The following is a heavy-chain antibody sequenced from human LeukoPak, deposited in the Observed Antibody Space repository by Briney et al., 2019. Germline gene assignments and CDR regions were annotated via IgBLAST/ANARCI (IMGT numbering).Heavy chain of an antibody. D-gene: IGHD5/OR15-5a*01. CDR1: GFMFSDHA. CDR2: IGSDGSKK. V-gene: IGHV3-30*04. Sequence: PGRSLRLSCVASGFMFSDHAFHWVRQSPDKGLEWVALIGSDGSKKYYADSVQGRFTVSRENSKNTLFLQMNTLRADDTAVYFCARQMTSTRLFDSWGRGTLVTVSS. CDR3: ARQMTSTRLFDS. J-gene: IGHJ4*02.